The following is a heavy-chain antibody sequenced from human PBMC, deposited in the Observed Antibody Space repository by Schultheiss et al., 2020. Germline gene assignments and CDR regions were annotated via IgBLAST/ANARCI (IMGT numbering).Heavy chain of an antibody. J-gene: IGHJ6*02. CDR1: GFTFSSYG. CDR3: ATPPDTAMAYYYYYGMDV. Sequence: GGSLRLSCAASGFTFSSYGMHWVRQAPGKGLEWVAVISYDGSNKYYADSVKGRFTISRDNSKNTLYLQMNSLRAEDTAVYYCATPPDTAMAYYYYYGMDVWGQGTTVT. D-gene: IGHD5-18*01. V-gene: IGHV3-30*03. CDR2: ISYDGSNK.